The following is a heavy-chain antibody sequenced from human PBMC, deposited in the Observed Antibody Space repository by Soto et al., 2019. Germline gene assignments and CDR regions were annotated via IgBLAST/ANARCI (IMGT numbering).Heavy chain of an antibody. CDR3: AKGYNS. J-gene: IGHJ4*02. CDR2: FDPEDDGT. CDR1: VYTLTELS. V-gene: IGHV1-24*01. Sequence: GAAVKVSCKGSVYTLTELSMHWVRHAPAKGLEGMGGFDPEDDGTISPQKFQGRVTMTEDTSTDTADIDLTSLRSEHRAVCYCAKGYNSWGQGTLVTVSS. D-gene: IGHD1-1*01.